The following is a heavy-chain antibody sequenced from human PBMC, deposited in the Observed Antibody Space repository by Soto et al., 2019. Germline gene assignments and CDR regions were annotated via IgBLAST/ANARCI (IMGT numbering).Heavy chain of an antibody. CDR2: IGYDGSSK. V-gene: IGHV3-30-3*01. J-gene: IGHJ6*02. D-gene: IGHD3-10*01. Sequence: QVQLVESGGGVVQPGRSLRLSCAASGLTLSRFAMHWVRQAPGKGLEWVAVIGYDGSSKDYADSVKGRFTISRDNSKNTLYLQMNSLRPEDTAVYYCARDPVNYYGSWTYGMDVWGQGTTVTVSS. CDR1: GLTLSRFA. CDR3: ARDPVNYYGSWTYGMDV.